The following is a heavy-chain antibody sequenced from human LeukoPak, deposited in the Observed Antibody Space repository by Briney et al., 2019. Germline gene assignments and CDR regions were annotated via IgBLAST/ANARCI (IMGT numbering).Heavy chain of an antibody. CDR2: IYTSGST. CDR3: ARERRQLVSSQLKYFQH. CDR1: GGSISSGSYY. J-gene: IGHJ1*01. D-gene: IGHD6-13*01. Sequence: SETLSLTCTVSGGSISSGSYYWSWIRQPAGKGLEWIGRIYTSGSTNYNPSLKSRVTISVDTSKNQFSLKLSSVTAADTAVYYCARERRQLVSSQLKYFQHWGQGTLVTVSS. V-gene: IGHV4-61*02.